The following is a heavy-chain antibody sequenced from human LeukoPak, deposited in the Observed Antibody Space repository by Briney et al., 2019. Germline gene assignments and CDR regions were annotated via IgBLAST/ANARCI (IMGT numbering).Heavy chain of an antibody. D-gene: IGHD3-22*01. CDR2: ISGSGGST. Sequence: PGGSLRLSCAASGFTFSNYGVSWVRQAPGKGLEWVSVISGSGGSTYYADSVKGRFTISRDNSKNTLYLQMNSLRAEDTAVYYCARNFNYYDSSGYYIDYWGQGTLVTVSS. V-gene: IGHV3-23*01. J-gene: IGHJ4*02. CDR3: ARNFNYYDSSGYYIDY. CDR1: GFTFSNYG.